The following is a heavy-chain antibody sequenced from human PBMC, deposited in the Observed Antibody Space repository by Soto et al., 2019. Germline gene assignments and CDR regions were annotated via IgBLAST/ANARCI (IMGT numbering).Heavy chain of an antibody. Sequence: LSLTCTVSGGSISSGGYYWSWIRQHPGKGLEWIGYIYYSGSTYYNPSLKSRVTISVDTSKNQFSLKLSSVTAADTAVYYCARSRSITIFGVVTSNWFDPWGQGTLVTVSS. J-gene: IGHJ5*02. D-gene: IGHD3-3*01. CDR2: IYYSGST. CDR3: ARSRSITIFGVVTSNWFDP. V-gene: IGHV4-31*03. CDR1: GGSISSGGYY.